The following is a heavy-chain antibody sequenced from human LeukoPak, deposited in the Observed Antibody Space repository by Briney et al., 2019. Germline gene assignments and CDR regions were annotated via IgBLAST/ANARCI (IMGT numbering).Heavy chain of an antibody. CDR1: GGSFSGYY. CDR3: ARARFSGYDLDY. J-gene: IGHJ4*02. CDR2: INHSGST. Sequence: SETLSLTCAVYGGSFSGYYWSWIRQPPGKGLEWIGEINHSGSTNYNPSLKSRVTISVDTSKNQFSLKLSSVTAADTAVYYCARARFSGYDLDYWGQGTLVTVSS. D-gene: IGHD5-12*01. V-gene: IGHV4-34*01.